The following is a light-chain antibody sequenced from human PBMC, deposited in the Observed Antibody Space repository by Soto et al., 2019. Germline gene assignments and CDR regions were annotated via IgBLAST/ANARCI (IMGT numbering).Light chain of an antibody. Sequence: DIVTPRGPVSQPGSSGESARLYCRASQSVSIDLAWYQQKPGQAPRLLIYGASTSATGTPARFSGSGSVTDFTLTICSHETEEFPVDYFQQIKRGPPEALGPGTKVDIK. J-gene: IGKJ1*01. CDR2: GAS. CDR3: QQIKRGPPEA. CDR1: QSVSID. V-gene: IGKV3-15*01.